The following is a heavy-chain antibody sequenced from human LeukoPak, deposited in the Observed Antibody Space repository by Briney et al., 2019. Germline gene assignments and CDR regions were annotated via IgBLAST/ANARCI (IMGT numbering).Heavy chain of an antibody. D-gene: IGHD5-18*01. V-gene: IGHV3-30*18. J-gene: IGHJ4*02. CDR3: AKEAGYSYGFDY. CDR1: GFTFSNYG. Sequence: GGSLRLSCAASGFTFSNYGIHWVRQAPGKGLEWVAVISYDGSNKYYADSVKGRCTISRDKSKNTVYLQMNSLRAEDPALYYCAKEAGYSYGFDYWGQGTLFTV. CDR2: ISYDGSNK.